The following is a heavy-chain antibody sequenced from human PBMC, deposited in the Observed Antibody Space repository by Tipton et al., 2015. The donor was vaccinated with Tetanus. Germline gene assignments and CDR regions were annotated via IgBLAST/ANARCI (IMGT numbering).Heavy chain of an antibody. J-gene: IGHJ5*02. CDR2: ISGSGGST. CDR3: AKDHSMMGYYDSSGYPS. V-gene: IGHV3-23*01. Sequence: SLRLSCAASGFTFSSYAMSWVRQAPGKGLEWVSAISGSGGSTYYADSVKGRFTISRDNSKNTLYLQMNSLRAEDTAVYYCAKDHSMMGYYDSSGYPSWGQGTLVTVSS. CDR1: GFTFSSYA. D-gene: IGHD3-22*01.